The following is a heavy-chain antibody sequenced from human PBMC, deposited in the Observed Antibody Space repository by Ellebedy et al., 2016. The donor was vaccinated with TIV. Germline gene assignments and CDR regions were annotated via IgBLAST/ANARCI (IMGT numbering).Heavy chain of an antibody. CDR3: TRDVGFVAGTGGY. J-gene: IGHJ4*02. CDR2: ISSSSAYI. V-gene: IGHV3-21*01. D-gene: IGHD6-19*01. Sequence: GESLKISCAVSGFTFSDYSFNWVRQAPGKGLEWVSYISSSSAYIYYAHSVKGRFTISRDSAKNSLYLQMNSLRAEDTAVYYCTRDVGFVAGTGGYWGEGTLVTVSS. CDR1: GFTFSDYS.